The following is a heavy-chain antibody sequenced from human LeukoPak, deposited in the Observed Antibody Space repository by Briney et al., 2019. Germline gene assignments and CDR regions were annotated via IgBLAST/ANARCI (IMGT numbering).Heavy chain of an antibody. J-gene: IGHJ4*02. CDR2: INPNSGGT. CDR3: ALERAAAGTPRILYFDY. V-gene: IGHV1-2*02. Sequence: ASVKVSCKASGYTFTNYAMHWVRQAPGQRLQWMGWINPNSGGTNYAQKFQGRVTMTRDTSISTAYMELSRLRSDDTAVYYCALERAAAGTPRILYFDYWGQGTLVTVSS. CDR1: GYTFTNYA. D-gene: IGHD6-13*01.